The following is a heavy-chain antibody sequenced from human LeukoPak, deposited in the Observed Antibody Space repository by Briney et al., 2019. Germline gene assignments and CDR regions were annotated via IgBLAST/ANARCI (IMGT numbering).Heavy chain of an antibody. J-gene: IGHJ4*02. D-gene: IGHD3-22*01. CDR2: IYYSGTT. CDR1: GGSISSSSYY. Sequence: PSETLSLTCPVSGGSISSSSYYWGWIRQPPGKGLEWMGSIYYSGTTYHNPSLKSRVTLSFDTSKNQFSLRLNSVTAADTAVYYCARGGNYYDSSGYDPHFFDYWGQGTLVTVSS. V-gene: IGHV4-39*07. CDR3: ARGGNYYDSSGYDPHFFDY.